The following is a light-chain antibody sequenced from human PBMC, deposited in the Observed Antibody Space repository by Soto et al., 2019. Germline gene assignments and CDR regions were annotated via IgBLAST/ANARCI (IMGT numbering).Light chain of an antibody. CDR1: QSVRNN. V-gene: IGKV3-15*01. CDR3: QQYNNWPPWT. Sequence: EIVMTQSPATLSVSPGERATLSCRASQSVRNNLAWYQQKPGQAPRLLIYGASTRATGIPARFSGSGSGTEFTLTISSLQSEDFAVYYFQQYNNWPPWTFGQGTQVEFK. CDR2: GAS. J-gene: IGKJ1*01.